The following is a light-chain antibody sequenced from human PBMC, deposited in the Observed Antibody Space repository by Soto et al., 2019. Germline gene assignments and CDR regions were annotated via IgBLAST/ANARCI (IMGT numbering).Light chain of an antibody. CDR3: QQYDNHPLFRVT. Sequence: DIQMTQSPSSLSASVGDRVTITCQASQDISNYLNWYQQKPGKAAKLLIYDASNLETGVPSRLTGSGSGADFTFSISSLQPDDIATSYCQQYDNHPLFRVTFGTRTKVDIK. V-gene: IGKV1-33*01. CDR2: DAS. CDR1: QDISNY. J-gene: IGKJ3*01.